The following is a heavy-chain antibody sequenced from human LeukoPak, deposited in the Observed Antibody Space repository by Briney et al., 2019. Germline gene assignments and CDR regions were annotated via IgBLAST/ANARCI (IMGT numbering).Heavy chain of an antibody. D-gene: IGHD4-11*01. CDR3: ARGSSNYGTLWYFDL. J-gene: IGHJ2*01. Sequence: SETLSLTCAVYGGSFSGYYWSWIRQPPGKGLEWIGEINHSGSTNYNPSLKSRVTISVDTSKSQFSLKLSSVTAADTAVYYCARGSSNYGTLWYFDLWGRGTLVTVSS. CDR1: GGSFSGYY. CDR2: INHSGST. V-gene: IGHV4-34*01.